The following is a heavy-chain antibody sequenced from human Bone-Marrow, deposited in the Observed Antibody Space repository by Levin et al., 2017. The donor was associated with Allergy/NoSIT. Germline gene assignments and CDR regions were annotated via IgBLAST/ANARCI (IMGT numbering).Heavy chain of an antibody. CDR3: ARGYCSGGSCFDPNNWFDP. Sequence: GSLRLSCAASGFTFSSYSMNWVRQAPGKGLEWVSSISSSSSYIYYADSVKGRFTISRDNAKNSLYLQMNSLRAEDTAVYYCARGYCSGGSCFDPNNWFDPWGQGTLVTVSS. V-gene: IGHV3-21*01. CDR1: GFTFSSYS. CDR2: ISSSSSYI. J-gene: IGHJ5*02. D-gene: IGHD2-15*01.